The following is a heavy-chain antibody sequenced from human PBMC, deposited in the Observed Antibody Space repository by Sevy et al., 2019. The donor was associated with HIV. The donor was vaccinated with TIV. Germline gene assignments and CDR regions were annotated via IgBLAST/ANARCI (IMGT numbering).Heavy chain of an antibody. CDR2: ISSISNYI. Sequence: GGSLRLSCAASGFTFSDYNMNWVRQAPGKGLEWVSSISSISNYIYYADSVKGRFTISRDNAKNSLYLQMNSLRAEDTAVYYCARETSSFGEGIYGMDVWGQGTTVTVS. V-gene: IGHV3-21*01. D-gene: IGHD3-10*01. CDR1: GFTFSDYN. J-gene: IGHJ6*02. CDR3: ARETSSFGEGIYGMDV.